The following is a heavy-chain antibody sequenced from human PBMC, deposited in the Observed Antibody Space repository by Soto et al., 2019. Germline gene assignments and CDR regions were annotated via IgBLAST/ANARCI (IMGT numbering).Heavy chain of an antibody. Sequence: PSETLSLTCTLSGGSVRAPDWWNWVRQSPDKGLEWIAEVHISGHSNYNPSLRSRVSVSIDCSNNQFYLNLNSVTAADTAIYYCARVRQGCSANNCYFEPWGQGTKVTVSS. V-gene: IGHV4-4*02. CDR1: GGSVRAPDW. CDR3: ARVRQGCSANNCYFEP. J-gene: IGHJ1*01. D-gene: IGHD1-1*01. CDR2: VHISGHS.